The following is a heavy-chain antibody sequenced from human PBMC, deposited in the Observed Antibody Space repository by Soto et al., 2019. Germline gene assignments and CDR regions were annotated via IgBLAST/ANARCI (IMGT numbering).Heavy chain of an antibody. CDR3: ARDLGKYDRHYFDN. D-gene: IGHD3-9*01. CDR1: RFSLSTYW. Sequence: EVQLVESGGGLVQPGGSLRLSCVASRFSLSTYWMYWVRQAPGKGLMWVSRINSDGGITNYADSVKGRFTISRDNAKNTLYLQMNSLRADDTAVYYCARDLGKYDRHYFDNWAQGTLVTVSS. J-gene: IGHJ4*02. CDR2: INSDGGIT. V-gene: IGHV3-74*01.